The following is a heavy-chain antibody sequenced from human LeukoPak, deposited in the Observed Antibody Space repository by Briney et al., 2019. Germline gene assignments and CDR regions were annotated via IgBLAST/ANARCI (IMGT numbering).Heavy chain of an antibody. CDR1: GFTFDDHG. J-gene: IGHJ2*01. CDR3: AKATGDWYFDL. V-gene: IGHV3-20*04. CDR2: INWNGGST. Sequence: GGSLRVSCAASGFTFDDHGMSWVRQAPGKGLEWVSGINWNGGSTGYADSVKGRFTISRDNAKNSLYLQMNSLRPDDTAFYYCAKATGDWYFDLWGRGTLVTVSS. D-gene: IGHD7-27*01.